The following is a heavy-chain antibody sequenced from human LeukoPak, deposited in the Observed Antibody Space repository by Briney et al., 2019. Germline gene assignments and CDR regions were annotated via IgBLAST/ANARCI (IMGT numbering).Heavy chain of an antibody. V-gene: IGHV3-23*01. CDR2: ISGSGGST. D-gene: IGHD2-2*03. CDR1: GFTFSSYA. CDR3: AKDGYCSSTGCSGGVDY. Sequence: GGSLRLSCAASGFTFSSYAMSWVRQAPGKGLEWVSAISGSGGSTYYADSVKGRFTISRDNSKNTLYLQMNSLRAEDTAVYYCAKDGYCSSTGCSGGVDYWGQGTLVTVSS. J-gene: IGHJ4*02.